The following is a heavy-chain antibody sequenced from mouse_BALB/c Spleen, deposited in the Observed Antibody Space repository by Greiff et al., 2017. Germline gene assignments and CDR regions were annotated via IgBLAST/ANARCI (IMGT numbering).Heavy chain of an antibody. Sequence: VKLQQSGAELARPGASVKLSCKASGYTFTSYWMQWVKQRPGQGLEWIGAIYPGDGDTRYTQKFKGKATLTADKSSSTAYMQLSSLASEDSAVYYCARYYGSSYVSYFDYWGQGTTLTVSS. CDR1: GYTFTSYW. CDR2: IYPGDGDT. D-gene: IGHD1-1*01. CDR3: ARYYGSSYVSYFDY. J-gene: IGHJ2*01. V-gene: IGHV1-87*01.